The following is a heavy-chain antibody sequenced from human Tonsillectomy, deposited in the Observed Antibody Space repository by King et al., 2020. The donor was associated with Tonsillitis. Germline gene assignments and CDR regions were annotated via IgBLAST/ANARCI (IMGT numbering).Heavy chain of an antibody. CDR2: IKQDGSEK. CDR1: GVTFSSYW. D-gene: IGHD3-10*01. Sequence: VQLVESGGGLVQPGGSLRLSCAASGVTFSSYWMTWVRQAPGKGLEWVANIKQDGSEKYYVESVKGRLTISRDNTKNSLYLQMNSLRAGDTAVYYCAGGSTYYYGSAYASDIWGQGTMVSVSS. J-gene: IGHJ3*02. V-gene: IGHV3-7*01. CDR3: AGGSTYYYGSAYASDI.